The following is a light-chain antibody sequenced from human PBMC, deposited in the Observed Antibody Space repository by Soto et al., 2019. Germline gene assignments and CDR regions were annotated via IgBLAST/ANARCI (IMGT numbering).Light chain of an antibody. V-gene: IGKV1-33*01. CDR2: DAS. J-gene: IGKJ2*01. CDR3: QQYDNLPPYT. CDR1: QDISNY. Sequence: DIQMTQSPSSLSASVGDRVTITCQASQDISNYLNWYQQKPGKAHKLLIYDASNVETGVPSRFSGSGSWTDFTCTIISRQPEDIATYYCQQYDNLPPYTFGQGTKLEIK.